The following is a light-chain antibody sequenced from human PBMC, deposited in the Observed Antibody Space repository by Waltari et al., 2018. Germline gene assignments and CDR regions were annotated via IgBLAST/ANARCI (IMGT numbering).Light chain of an antibody. CDR1: QNISIY. V-gene: IGKV1-39*01. CDR3: QQSYSTPRGT. J-gene: IGKJ4*01. CDR2: AAS. Sequence: DIQMTQSPSSLSASVGDRVTITCRASQNISIYLNWYQQKPGKAPKLLIYAASSLQSGVPSRFSGSGSGTDFTLTISSLQPEDFATYYCQQSYSTPRGTFGGGTKVEIK.